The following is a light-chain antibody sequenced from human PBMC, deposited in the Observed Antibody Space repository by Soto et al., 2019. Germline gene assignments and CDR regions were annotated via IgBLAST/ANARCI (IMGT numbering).Light chain of an antibody. CDR2: GAS. V-gene: IGKV3-20*01. CDR1: QSVISSY. J-gene: IGKJ2*01. Sequence: EIVLTQSPGTLSLSPGERATLSCRASQSVISSYLAWYQQKPGQAPRLLIFGASSRATDIPDRFSGSGSGTVFTLAISRLEPEDFAVYYCHQYGSSSYTFGQGTKVEI. CDR3: HQYGSSSYT.